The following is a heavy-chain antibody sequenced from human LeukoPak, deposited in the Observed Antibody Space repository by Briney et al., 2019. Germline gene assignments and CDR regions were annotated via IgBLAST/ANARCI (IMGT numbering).Heavy chain of an antibody. Sequence: PGGSLRLSCAASGFTFSSYGMHWVRQAPGKGLEWVAVISYDGSNKYYADSVKGRFTISRDNSKNTLYLQMNSLRAEDTAVYYYAISDYGDYANYWGQGTLVTVSS. CDR2: ISYDGSNK. D-gene: IGHD4-17*01. CDR3: AISDYGDYANY. V-gene: IGHV3-30*03. J-gene: IGHJ4*02. CDR1: GFTFSSYG.